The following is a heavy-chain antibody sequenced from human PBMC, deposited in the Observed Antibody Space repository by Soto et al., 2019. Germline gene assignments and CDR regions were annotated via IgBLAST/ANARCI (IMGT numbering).Heavy chain of an antibody. D-gene: IGHD4-4*01. Sequence: GASVKVSCKASKYTFTTYAIHWVRQAPGQRLEWMGWINPGSGNAEFSQKFQGRLTISRDTSANTAYMELNSLASEDTAVYYCARDGSMNRDGHSNYKHRGQGTLVTVSS. CDR1: KYTFTTYA. CDR2: INPGSGNA. CDR3: ARDGSMNRDGHSNYKH. V-gene: IGHV1-3*01. J-gene: IGHJ4*02.